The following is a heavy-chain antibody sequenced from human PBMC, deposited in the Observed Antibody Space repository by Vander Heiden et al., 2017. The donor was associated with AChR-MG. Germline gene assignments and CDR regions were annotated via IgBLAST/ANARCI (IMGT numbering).Heavy chain of an antibody. CDR2: IYHSGTT. CDR3: ARDPPGYQVPLGEPWFDP. V-gene: IGHV4-38-2*01. D-gene: IGHD3-16*01. Sequence: QVQLQESGPGLIKPSETLSLTCAVSGFSIPRGYNWGWIRQPPGKGLQWIGNIYHSGTTYYDPSLESRVTISMDTSKNQFSLRLTSVTAADTAVYYCARDPPGYQVPLGEPWFDPWGQGTLVTVSS. J-gene: IGHJ5*02. CDR1: GFSIPRGYN.